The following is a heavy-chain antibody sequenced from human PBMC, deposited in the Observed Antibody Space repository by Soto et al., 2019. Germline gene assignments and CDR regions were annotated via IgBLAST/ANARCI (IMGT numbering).Heavy chain of an antibody. J-gene: IGHJ4*02. CDR3: ARDPGIFGVVPFDY. V-gene: IGHV3-74*01. CDR2: INSDGSST. CDR1: GFTFSSYW. Sequence: EVQLVESGGGLVQPGGSLRLSCAASGFTFSSYWMHWVRQAPGKGLVWVSRINSDGSSTSYADPVKGRFTISRDNAKNTLYLQMNSLRAEDTAVYYCARDPGIFGVVPFDYWGQGTLVTVSS. D-gene: IGHD3-3*01.